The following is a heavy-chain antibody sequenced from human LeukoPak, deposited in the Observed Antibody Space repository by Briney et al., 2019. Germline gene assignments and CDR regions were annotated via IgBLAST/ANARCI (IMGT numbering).Heavy chain of an antibody. V-gene: IGHV4-39*07. CDR3: ARGGMITFGGAYFDY. J-gene: IGHJ4*02. CDR2: IYYSGSA. Sequence: SETLSLTCTVSGGSISSSSYYWGWIRQPPGKGLEWIGSIYYSGSAYYNPSLKSRVTISVDTSKNQFSLKLSSVTAADTAVYYCARGGMITFGGAYFDYWGQGTLVTVSS. CDR1: GGSISSSSYY. D-gene: IGHD3-16*01.